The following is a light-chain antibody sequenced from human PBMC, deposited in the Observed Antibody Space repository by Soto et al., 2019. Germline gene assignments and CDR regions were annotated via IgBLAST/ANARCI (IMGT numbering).Light chain of an antibody. V-gene: IGKV3-11*01. CDR3: QQRSNWPT. Sequence: EIMLTQSPATLSLSPGERATLSCRASQSVSRYLAWYQQKPGQAPRLLIYDASNRATGIPARFSGSGSGTDFTLTISSLEPEDFAVYYCQQRSNWPTFGQGTKLEIK. J-gene: IGKJ2*01. CDR2: DAS. CDR1: QSVSRY.